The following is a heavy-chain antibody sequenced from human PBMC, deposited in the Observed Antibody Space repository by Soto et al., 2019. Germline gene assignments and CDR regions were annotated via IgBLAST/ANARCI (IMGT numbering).Heavy chain of an antibody. CDR3: ARVGGPADYYYYYMDV. CDR1: GFTFSSYS. J-gene: IGHJ6*03. D-gene: IGHD1-26*01. Sequence: GGSLRLSCAASGFTFSSYSMNWVRQAPGKGLEWVSYISSSSSTIYYADSVKGRFTISRDNAKNSLYLQMNSLRAEDTAVYYCARVGGPADYYYYYMDVWGKGTTVTVSS. CDR2: ISSSSSTI. V-gene: IGHV3-48*01.